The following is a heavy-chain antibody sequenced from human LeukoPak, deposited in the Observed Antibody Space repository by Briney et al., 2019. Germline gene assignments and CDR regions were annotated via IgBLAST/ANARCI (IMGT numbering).Heavy chain of an antibody. Sequence: PGGSLRLSCAASGFTFSSYSMNWVRQAPGKGLEWVSSISSSSSSYIYYADSVKGRFTISRDNAKNSLYLQMNSLRAEDTAVYYCARVGNIVVVPAAFDYWGQGTLVTVSS. CDR2: ISSSSSSYI. J-gene: IGHJ4*02. D-gene: IGHD2-2*01. V-gene: IGHV3-21*01. CDR1: GFTFSSYS. CDR3: ARVGNIVVVPAAFDY.